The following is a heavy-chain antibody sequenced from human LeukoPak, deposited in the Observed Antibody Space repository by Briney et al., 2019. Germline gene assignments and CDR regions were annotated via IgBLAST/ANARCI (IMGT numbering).Heavy chain of an antibody. Sequence: PGGSLRLSCAGSGCTFDDYGMSWVRQAPGKGVEWVAGINWNGGSTCYALSFKGRFTISRDNAKNSLYLQMNSLRAEDTALYYCARDSIPLTGDYYYYMDVWGKGTTVTVSS. D-gene: IGHD2-21*01. V-gene: IGHV3-20*04. J-gene: IGHJ6*03. CDR1: GCTFDDYG. CDR2: INWNGGST. CDR3: ARDSIPLTGDYYYYMDV.